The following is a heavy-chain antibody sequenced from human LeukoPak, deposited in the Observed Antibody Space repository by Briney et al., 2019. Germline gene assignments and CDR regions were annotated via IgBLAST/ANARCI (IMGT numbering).Heavy chain of an antibody. CDR1: GFTFSSYG. V-gene: IGHV3-33*01. CDR2: IWYDGSNK. J-gene: IGHJ4*02. CDR3: ARGRGNDFWSGYSYYFDY. Sequence: GRSLRLSCAASGFTFSSYGMHWVRQAPGKGLEWVAVIWYDGSNKYYADSVKGRFTISRDNSKNTLYLQMNSLRAEDTAVYYCARGRGNDFWSGYSYYFDYWGQGTLVTVSS. D-gene: IGHD3-3*01.